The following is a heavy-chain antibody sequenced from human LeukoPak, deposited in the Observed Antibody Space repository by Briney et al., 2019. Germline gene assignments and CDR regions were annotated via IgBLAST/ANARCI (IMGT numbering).Heavy chain of an antibody. D-gene: IGHD3-10*01. V-gene: IGHV3-23*01. J-gene: IGHJ4*02. Sequence: GGSLRLSCVASGFTFSGYAMSWVRQAPGKGLEWVSSISGSGASTYYADSVKGRFTSSRDNSKNTLYLQVNNLRAEDTAVCYCAKESRYYYGSGSFSSQFDYWGQGNLVTVSS. CDR3: AKESRYYYGSGSFSSQFDY. CDR2: ISGSGAST. CDR1: GFTFSGYA.